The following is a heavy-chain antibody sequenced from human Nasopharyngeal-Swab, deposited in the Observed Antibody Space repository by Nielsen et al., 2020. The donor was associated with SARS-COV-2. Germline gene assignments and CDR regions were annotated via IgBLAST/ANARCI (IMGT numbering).Heavy chain of an antibody. CDR3: AKGAYFMLITDV. Sequence: GGSLRLSCAASGFTFSSYAMHWVRQAPGKGLEWVAVISYDGSNKYYADSVRGRFTISRDNSRKTLDLQMTSLRVEDTAVYYCAKGAYFMLITDVRGQGTTVTVSS. CDR1: GFTFSSYA. J-gene: IGHJ6*02. V-gene: IGHV3-30*04. CDR2: ISYDGSNK. D-gene: IGHD2-8*01.